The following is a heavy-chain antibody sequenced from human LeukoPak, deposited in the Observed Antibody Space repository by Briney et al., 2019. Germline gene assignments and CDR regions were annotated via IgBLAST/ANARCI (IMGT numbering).Heavy chain of an antibody. CDR2: ISSSSYI. V-gene: IGHV3-21*04. CDR1: GFTFSSYS. CDR3: ARCLSGYSYLIDY. J-gene: IGHJ4*02. Sequence: PGGSLRLSCAASGFTFSSYSMNWVRQAPGKGLEWVSSISSSSYIYYADSVKGRFTISRDNAKNSLYLQMNSLRAEDTAVYHCARCLSGYSYLIDYWGQGTLVTVSS. D-gene: IGHD5-18*01.